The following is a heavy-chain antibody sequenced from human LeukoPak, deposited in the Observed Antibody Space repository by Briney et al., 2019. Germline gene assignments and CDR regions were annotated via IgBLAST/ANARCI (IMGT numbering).Heavy chain of an antibody. V-gene: IGHV3-23*01. CDR3: AKVGGGFNPTLYFDL. J-gene: IGHJ4*02. D-gene: IGHD3-16*01. CDR1: RFTFSNDA. CDR2: ISGSGGST. Sequence: PGGSLRLSCAASRFTFSNDAMSWVRWAPGKGLEWVSAISGSGGSTFYADSVKGRFTISRDNSKNTLYLQMNSLRADDTAVYYCAKVGGGFNPTLYFDLWGQGTLVTVSS.